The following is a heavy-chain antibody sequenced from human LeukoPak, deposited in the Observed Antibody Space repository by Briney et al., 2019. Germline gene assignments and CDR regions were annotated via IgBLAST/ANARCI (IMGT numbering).Heavy chain of an antibody. CDR1: GYLFSNSY. D-gene: IGHD3-10*01. V-gene: IGHV1-2*02. J-gene: IGHJ2*01. CDR2: INPSSGGT. Sequence: ASVKVSCKASGYLFSNSYIHWVRQAPGQGLEWMGWINPSSGGTNYAQKFQDRVTMTRDTFITTAYMELSRLTSDDTAVYYCARDSRNSYYGSGSYVWYFDLWGRAALVSVSS. CDR3: ARDSRNSYYGSGSYVWYFDL.